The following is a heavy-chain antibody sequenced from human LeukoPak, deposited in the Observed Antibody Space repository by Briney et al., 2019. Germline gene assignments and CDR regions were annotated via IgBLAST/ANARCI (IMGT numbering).Heavy chain of an antibody. CDR2: IYYSGST. CDR1: GGSISSNTYY. D-gene: IGHD6-19*01. J-gene: IGHJ5*02. Sequence: SETLSLTCTVSGGSISSNTYYWGWIRQPPGTGLEWIGSIYYSGSTYYNPSLKSRVTISVDTSKNQFSLKLSSVTAADTAVYYCATQGYSSGWTRFDPWGQGTLVTVSS. V-gene: IGHV4-39*01. CDR3: ATQGYSSGWTRFDP.